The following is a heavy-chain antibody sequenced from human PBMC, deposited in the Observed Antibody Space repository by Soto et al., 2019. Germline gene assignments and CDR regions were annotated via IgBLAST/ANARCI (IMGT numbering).Heavy chain of an antibody. Sequence: QITLKESGPTLVKPTQTLTLTCTFSGFSLSTSGVGVGWIRQPPGKALEWLALLYWDDDKRYSPSLKSRITIAKDTSKNQVVLTMTNMDPVDTATYYCAHAYYDFWIGYYTTAEYFQHWGQGTMVTVSS. J-gene: IGHJ1*01. D-gene: IGHD3-3*01. V-gene: IGHV2-5*02. CDR2: LYWDDDK. CDR3: AHAYYDFWIGYYTTAEYFQH. CDR1: GFSLSTSGVG.